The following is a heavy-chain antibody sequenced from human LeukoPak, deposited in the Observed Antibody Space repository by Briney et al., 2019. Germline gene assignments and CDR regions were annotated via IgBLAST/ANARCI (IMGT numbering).Heavy chain of an antibody. CDR2: IYYSGST. J-gene: IGHJ5*02. Sequence: SETLSLTCTVSGGSISSSSYYWGWIRQPPGKGLEWIGSIYYSGSTYYNPSLKSRVTISVDTSKNQFSLKLSSVTAADTAVYYCARHNWNDVYWFDPWGQGTLVTVSS. CDR1: GGSISSSSYY. CDR3: ARHNWNDVYWFDP. D-gene: IGHD1-1*01. V-gene: IGHV4-39*01.